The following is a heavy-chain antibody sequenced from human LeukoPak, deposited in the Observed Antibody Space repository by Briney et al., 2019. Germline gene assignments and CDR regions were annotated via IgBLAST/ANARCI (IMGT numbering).Heavy chain of an antibody. CDR2: MSSTGKYK. Sequence: GGSLRLSCAASGFTFSSDIMSWVRQAPGKGLEWVSSMSSTGKYKYYADSVKGRFTISRDNAKNSLYLQMNSLRADDTAVYYCARDLWTSRDYYGMDVWGQGTTVTVSS. CDR3: ARDLWTSRDYYGMDV. V-gene: IGHV3-21*01. CDR1: GFTFSSDI. D-gene: IGHD2/OR15-2a*01. J-gene: IGHJ6*02.